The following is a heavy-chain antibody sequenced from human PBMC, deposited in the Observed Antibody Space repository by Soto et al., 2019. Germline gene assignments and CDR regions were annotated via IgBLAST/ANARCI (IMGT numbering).Heavy chain of an antibody. CDR1: GFTVSSNY. D-gene: IGHD5-18*01. CDR3: GRGYSYAYYGMDV. Sequence: PGGSLRLSCAASGFTVSSNYMSWVRQAPGKGLEWVSVIYSGGRTYYADSVKGRFTISRDSSKKTVYLQLNSLRVEDTDVYYCGRGYSYAYYGMDVWGQGTTAPVSS. V-gene: IGHV3-53*01. J-gene: IGHJ6*02. CDR2: IYSGGRT.